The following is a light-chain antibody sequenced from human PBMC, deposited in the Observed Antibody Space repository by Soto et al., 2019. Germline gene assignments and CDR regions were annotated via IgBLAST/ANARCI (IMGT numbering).Light chain of an antibody. CDR1: SSDVGGYNY. CDR2: DVS. Sequence: QSALTQPASVSGSPGQSITISCTGTSSDVGGYNYVSWYQQHPGKAPKFMIYDVSNRPSGVSNRFSGSKSGNTASLTISGLQAEDEADYYCSSYTSSTAFGTGTKLTVL. CDR3: SSYTSSTA. J-gene: IGLJ1*01. V-gene: IGLV2-14*01.